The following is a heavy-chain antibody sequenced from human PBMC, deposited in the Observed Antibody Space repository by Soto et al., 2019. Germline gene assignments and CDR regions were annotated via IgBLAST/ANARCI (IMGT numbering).Heavy chain of an antibody. CDR1: GFTFSSYA. D-gene: IGHD1-1*01. Sequence: QVQLVESGGGVVQPGRSLRLSCAASGFTFSSYAMHWVRQAPGKGLEWVAVISYDGSNKYYADSVKGRFTISRDNSKNTLYLQMNSLRAEDTAVYYCARGGWLQLYWYFDLWGRGTLVTVS. J-gene: IGHJ2*01. CDR3: ARGGWLQLYWYFDL. CDR2: ISYDGSNK. V-gene: IGHV3-30-3*01.